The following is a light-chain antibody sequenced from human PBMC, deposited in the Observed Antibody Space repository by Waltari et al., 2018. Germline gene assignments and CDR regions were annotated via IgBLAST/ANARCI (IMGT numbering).Light chain of an antibody. Sequence: DIQMTQSPSSVSASVGDRVIMTCRASQDIGNWLAWYQLKPGKAPKFLIYAASVLQTGVPSRFSGSGAGTDFTLTINNLQTEDFATYFCQQGSSFPPTFGQGTKVEVK. CDR2: AAS. J-gene: IGKJ1*01. V-gene: IGKV1-12*01. CDR3: QQGSSFPPT. CDR1: QDIGNW.